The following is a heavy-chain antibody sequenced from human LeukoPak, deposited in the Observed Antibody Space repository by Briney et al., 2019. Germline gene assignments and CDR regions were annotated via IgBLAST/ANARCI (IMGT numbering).Heavy chain of an antibody. J-gene: IGHJ3*02. CDR3: ARPRLGATPFDAFDI. Sequence: SETLSLTCTVSGDSISSSSNYWGWLRQRPGKGLEWIGSIYYSGSTYFNPSLKSRVTISVDTSKNQFSLKLSSVTAADTAVYYCARPRLGATPFDAFDIWGQGTMVTVSS. V-gene: IGHV4-39*07. D-gene: IGHD1-26*01. CDR2: IYYSGST. CDR1: GDSISSSSNY.